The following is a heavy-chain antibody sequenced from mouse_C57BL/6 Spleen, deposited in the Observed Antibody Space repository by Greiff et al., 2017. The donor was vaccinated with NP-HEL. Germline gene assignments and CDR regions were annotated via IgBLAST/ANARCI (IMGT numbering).Heavy chain of an antibody. CDR1: GYTFTSYW. CDR2: IDPSDSYT. V-gene: IGHV1-69*01. CDR3: ARSYGSKTYFDY. Sequence: QVQLQQSGAELVMPGASVKLSCKASGYTFTSYWMHWVKQRPGQGLEWIGEIDPSDSYTNYNQKFKGKSTLTVDKSSSTAYMQLSSLTSEDSAVYYCARSYGSKTYFDYWGQGTTLTVSS. J-gene: IGHJ2*01. D-gene: IGHD1-1*01.